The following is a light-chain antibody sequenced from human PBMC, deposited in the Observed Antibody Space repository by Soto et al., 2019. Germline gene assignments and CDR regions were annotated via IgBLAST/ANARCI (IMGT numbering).Light chain of an antibody. V-gene: IGKV3-15*01. J-gene: IGKJ4*01. CDR2: GAS. CDR3: QQYDNRPLT. Sequence: MNQSPSTLSVSPGERAILSCRASRSVGRSLAWYQQKPGQAPRLLVYGASTRATGIPARFSGTGSGTDFTLIISSLQSEDFAAYYCQQYDNRPLTFGGGTMVDIK. CDR1: RSVGRS.